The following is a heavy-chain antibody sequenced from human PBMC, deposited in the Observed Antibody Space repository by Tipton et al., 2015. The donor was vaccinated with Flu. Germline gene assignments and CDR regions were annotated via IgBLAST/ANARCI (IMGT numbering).Heavy chain of an antibody. J-gene: IGHJ6*02. CDR1: GFTFSSYG. CDR2: ISYDGSNK. CDR3: ARALTAQYYYGLDV. V-gene: IGHV3-30*03. D-gene: IGHD2-21*02. Sequence: SLRLSCAASGFTFSSYGMHWVRQAPGKGLEWVAVISYDGSNKYYADSVKGRFTISRDKSKNTLYLQMNSLRAEDTAVHYCARALTAQYYYGLDVWGQGTTVTVSS.